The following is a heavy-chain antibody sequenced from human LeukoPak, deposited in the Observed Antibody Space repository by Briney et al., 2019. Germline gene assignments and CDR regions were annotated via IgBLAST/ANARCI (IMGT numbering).Heavy chain of an antibody. CDR2: IFYSGNI. Sequence: SETLSLTCTVSGGSISSGSYSWNWIRQHPGKGLEWIGYIFYSGNIYYNPSLKSRVTISVDTSKNQFSLKLSSVTAADTAVYYCARKLGVVTAIPHFDYWGQGALVTVSS. J-gene: IGHJ4*02. CDR3: ARKLGVVTAIPHFDY. V-gene: IGHV4-31*03. D-gene: IGHD2-21*02. CDR1: GGSISSGSYS.